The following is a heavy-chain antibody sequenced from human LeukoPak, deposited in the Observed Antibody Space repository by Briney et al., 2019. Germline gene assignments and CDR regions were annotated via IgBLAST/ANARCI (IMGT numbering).Heavy chain of an antibody. Sequence: KPSETLSLTCAVYGGSFSGYYWSWIRQPPGKGLEWIGEINHSGSTNYNPSLKSRVTISVDTSKNQFSLKLSSVTAADTAVYYCARASGYWGQGTLVTVSS. CDR2: INHSGST. J-gene: IGHJ4*02. CDR3: ARASGY. V-gene: IGHV4-34*01. CDR1: GGSFSGYY.